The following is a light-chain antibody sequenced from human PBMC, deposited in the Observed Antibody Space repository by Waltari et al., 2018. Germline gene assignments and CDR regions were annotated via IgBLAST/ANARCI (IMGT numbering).Light chain of an antibody. J-gene: IGKJ4*01. V-gene: IGKV1-5*03. CDR1: QSISGW. Sequence: DIQMTQSPSTLSASVGDRVTITCRASQSISGWLAWYQQKPGKAPKLLIYEASSLESGVPSRFSGSGSGTDFTLAISSLEPEDFAVYYCQHRANWPLTFGGGTKVEIK. CDR3: QHRANWPLT. CDR2: EAS.